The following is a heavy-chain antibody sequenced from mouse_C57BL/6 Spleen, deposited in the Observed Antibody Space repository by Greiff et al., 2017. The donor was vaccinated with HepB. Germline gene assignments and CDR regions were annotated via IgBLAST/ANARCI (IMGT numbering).Heavy chain of an antibody. CDR2: INPGSGGT. CDR3: ARRGRSYYYAMDY. Sequence: QVQLQQSGAELVRPGTSVKVSCKASGYAFTNYLIEWVKQRPGQGLEWIGVINPGSGGTNYNEKFKGKATLTADKSSSTAYMQLSSLTSEDSAVYFCARRGRSYYYAMDYWGQGTSVTVSS. J-gene: IGHJ4*01. CDR1: GYAFTNYL. V-gene: IGHV1-54*01. D-gene: IGHD1-1*01.